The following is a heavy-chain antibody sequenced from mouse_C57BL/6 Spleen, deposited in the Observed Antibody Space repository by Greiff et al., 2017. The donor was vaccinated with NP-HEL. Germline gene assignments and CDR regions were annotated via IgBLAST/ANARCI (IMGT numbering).Heavy chain of an antibody. CDR3: AREAVGSSPFDY. V-gene: IGHV5-17*01. Sequence: EAMLVESGGGLVKPGGSLKLSCAASGFTFSDYGMHWVRQAPEQGLEWVAYISSGSSTIYYADTVKGRFTISRDNAKNTLFLQMTSMRSEDTAMYYCAREAVGSSPFDYWGQGTTLTVSS. J-gene: IGHJ2*01. CDR1: GFTFSDYG. D-gene: IGHD1-1*01. CDR2: ISSGSSTI.